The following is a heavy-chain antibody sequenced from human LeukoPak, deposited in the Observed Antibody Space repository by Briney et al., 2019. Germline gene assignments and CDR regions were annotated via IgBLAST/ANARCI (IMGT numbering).Heavy chain of an antibody. CDR3: ARIRCSPGDDSCYNS. D-gene: IGHD2-21*01. Sequence: SETLSLTCGVRGVSFSCNYWSWIRQSPGKGLEWIGEIYQTKYTTYNPSLKSRVTIWADTSVNQLSLTVTSVTAADTAIYYCARIRCSPGDDSCYNSWGRGNLGPVSS. V-gene: IGHV4-34*01. CDR2: IYQTKYT. J-gene: IGHJ4*02. CDR1: GVSFSCNY.